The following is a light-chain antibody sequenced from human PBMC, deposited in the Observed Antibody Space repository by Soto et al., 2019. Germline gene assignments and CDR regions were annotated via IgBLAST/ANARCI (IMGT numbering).Light chain of an antibody. V-gene: IGKV1-5*01. Sequence: DLQMPQSPSTLSASVGDRVTITCRASQSISNRVAWYQQKPGKGPNLLIYDAASLESGVPSRVSGRGCGTKFTLTISSLQPDDFATYYCQQSYSTPRTFGQGTKVDIK. CDR1: QSISNR. J-gene: IGKJ1*01. CDR3: QQSYSTPRT. CDR2: DAA.